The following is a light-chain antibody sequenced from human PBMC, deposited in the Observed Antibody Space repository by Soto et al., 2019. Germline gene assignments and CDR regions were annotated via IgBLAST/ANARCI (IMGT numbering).Light chain of an antibody. CDR2: DNN. CDR3: GTWDSSLSAWV. J-gene: IGLJ3*02. V-gene: IGLV1-51*01. Sequence: QSVLTQPPSVSAAPGQKVTIPYSGSSSNIGSFYVSWFQQLPGTAPKLLIYDNNKRPSGVPDRFSGSKSGTSATLGITGLQTGDEADYYCGTWDSSLSAWVFGGGTKLTVL. CDR1: SSNIGSFY.